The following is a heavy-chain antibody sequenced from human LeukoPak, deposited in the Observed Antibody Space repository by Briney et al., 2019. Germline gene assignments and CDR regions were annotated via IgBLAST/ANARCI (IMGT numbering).Heavy chain of an antibody. D-gene: IGHD3-10*01. J-gene: IGHJ4*02. CDR1: GDSVSNGNYY. CDR2: IYYTGKT. CDR3: ARSQNYYGSGDY. V-gene: IGHV4-61*03. Sequence: SETLSLTCTVSGDSVSNGNYYWSWLRQPPGKALEWIGYIYYTGKTYYNPSLEGRATILVDTSRNHFSVKLSSVTAADTAVYYCARSQNYYGSGDYWSQGTLVTVSS.